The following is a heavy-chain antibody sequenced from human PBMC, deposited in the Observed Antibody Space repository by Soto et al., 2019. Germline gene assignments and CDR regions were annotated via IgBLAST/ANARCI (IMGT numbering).Heavy chain of an antibody. CDR3: TKLRGIAIGDGMDV. V-gene: IGHV3-23*01. J-gene: IGHJ6*02. CDR2: LSGSGDST. CDR1: GCAFRSYA. D-gene: IGHD6-13*01. Sequence: GCLRVSCTASGCAFRSYAVTWVRQAPGKGLEWVSTLSGSGDSTYYADSVKGRFTISGDNSKNTLYLQMNSLRAEDTAVYYSTKLRGIAIGDGMDVWGQGTKVTVYS.